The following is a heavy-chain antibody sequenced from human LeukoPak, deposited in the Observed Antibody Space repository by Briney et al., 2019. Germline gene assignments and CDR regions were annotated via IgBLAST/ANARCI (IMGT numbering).Heavy chain of an antibody. Sequence: SETLSLTCTVSGGSISNYYWSWIRQPPGKGLEWIGNIYYSGCTNYNPSLKSRVTLSLDTSKNQFSLKLSSVTAADTAVYYCARGGVWELLDYWGQGTLVTVSS. J-gene: IGHJ4*02. CDR2: IYYSGCT. D-gene: IGHD1-26*01. CDR3: ARGGVWELLDY. CDR1: GGSISNYY. V-gene: IGHV4-59*01.